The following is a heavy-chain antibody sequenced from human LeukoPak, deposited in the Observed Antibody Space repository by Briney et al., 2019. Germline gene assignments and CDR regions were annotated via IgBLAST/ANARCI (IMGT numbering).Heavy chain of an antibody. J-gene: IGHJ4*02. D-gene: IGHD6-6*01. Sequence: GGSLRLSCAASGLSVSTNYMNWVRQAPGKGLEWVSSISSSSYIYYADSVKGRFTISRDNAKNSLYLQMNSLRAEDTAVYYCARDGIAARVRCDYWGQGTLVTVSS. CDR1: GLSVSTNY. CDR3: ARDGIAARVRCDY. CDR2: ISSSSYI. V-gene: IGHV3-69-1*01.